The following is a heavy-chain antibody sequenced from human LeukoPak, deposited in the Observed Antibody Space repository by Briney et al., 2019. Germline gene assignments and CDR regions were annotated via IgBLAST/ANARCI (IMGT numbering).Heavy chain of an antibody. CDR1: GLSIGDNS. Sequence: GGSLRLSCAASGLSIGDNSMHWVRQAPGRGLEWVSFITWKSHRTHYADSVKGRFTVSRDNSKDSLYLQMNSLRTEDTGLYHCASEVGYRSLGYLGQGTLLTVSS. D-gene: IGHD3-3*01. J-gene: IGHJ4*02. CDR3: ASEVGYRSLGY. V-gene: IGHV3-43*01. CDR2: ITWKSHRT.